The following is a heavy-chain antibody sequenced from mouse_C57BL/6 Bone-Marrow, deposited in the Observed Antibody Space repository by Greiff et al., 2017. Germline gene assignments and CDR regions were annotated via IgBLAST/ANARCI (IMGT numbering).Heavy chain of an antibody. D-gene: IGHD2-5*01. Sequence: QVQLKQSGAELVMPGASVKLSCKASGYTFTSYWMHWVKQRPGQGLEWIGEIDPSDSYTNYNQKFKGKSTLTVDKSSRSAYMQLSSLTSEDSAVYYCARDYSNSYYAMDYWGQGTSVTVSS. V-gene: IGHV1-69*01. CDR1: GYTFTSYW. CDR2: IDPSDSYT. J-gene: IGHJ4*01. CDR3: ARDYSNSYYAMDY.